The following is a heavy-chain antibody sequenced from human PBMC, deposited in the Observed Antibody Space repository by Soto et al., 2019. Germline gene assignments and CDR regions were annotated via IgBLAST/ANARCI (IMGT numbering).Heavy chain of an antibody. D-gene: IGHD1-26*01. CDR2: IIPIFGTA. CDR1: GATFSSYA. Sequence: ASVKVSCKASGATFSSYAISWVRQAPGQGLEWMGGIIPIFGTANYAQKFQGRVTITADESTSTAYMELSSLRSEDTAVYYCARASGVVGASSDAFDIWGQGTMVTVSS. V-gene: IGHV1-69*13. CDR3: ARASGVVGASSDAFDI. J-gene: IGHJ3*02.